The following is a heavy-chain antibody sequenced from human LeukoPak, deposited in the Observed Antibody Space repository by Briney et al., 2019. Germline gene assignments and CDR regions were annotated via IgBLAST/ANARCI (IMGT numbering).Heavy chain of an antibody. V-gene: IGHV3-13*01. CDR3: ARLYSSGRYVSAFDV. CDR1: GFTFGDYD. J-gene: IGHJ3*01. Sequence: PGGSLRLSCAASGFTFGDYDMHWVRQATGKGLEWVSAIRSIGDRFYSGSVKGRFTISRENAKNTFCLEMNSLRVGDTAVYYCARLYSSGRYVSAFDVWGQGTVVTVSS. CDR2: IRSIGDR. D-gene: IGHD6-19*01.